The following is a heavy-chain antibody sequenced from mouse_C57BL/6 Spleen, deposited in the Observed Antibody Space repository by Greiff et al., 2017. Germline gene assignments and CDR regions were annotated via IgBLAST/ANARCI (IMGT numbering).Heavy chain of an antibody. D-gene: IGHD2-3*01. Sequence: QVHVKQSGAELVKPGASVKLSCKASGYTFTSYWMQWVKQRPGQGLGWIGEIDPSDSYTNYNQKFKGKATLTVDTSSSTAYMQLSSLTSEDSAVYYCARGRGDGYSFDYWGQGTTRTVSS. CDR3: ARGRGDGYSFDY. J-gene: IGHJ2*01. CDR1: GYTFTSYW. V-gene: IGHV1-50*01. CDR2: IDPSDSYT.